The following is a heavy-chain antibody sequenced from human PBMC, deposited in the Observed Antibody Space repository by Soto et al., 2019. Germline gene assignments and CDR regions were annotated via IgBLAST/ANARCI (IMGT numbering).Heavy chain of an antibody. D-gene: IGHD5-12*01. J-gene: IGHJ4*02. V-gene: IGHV4-39*01. Sequence: QLQLQESGPGLVKPSETLSLTCTVSGGTISSSSYYWGWIRQPPGKGLEWIGSIYYSGSTYYNPSLKSRVTISVDTSKNQFSLKLSSVTAADTAVYYCASVDNKDQRKGFDYWGQGTLVTVSS. CDR2: IYYSGST. CDR1: GGTISSSSYY. CDR3: ASVDNKDQRKGFDY.